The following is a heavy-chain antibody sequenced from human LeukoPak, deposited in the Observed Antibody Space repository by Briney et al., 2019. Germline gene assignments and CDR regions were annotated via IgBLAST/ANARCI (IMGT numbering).Heavy chain of an antibody. CDR1: GFTFSRYW. D-gene: IGHD3-10*01. CDR3: ARAGKTGAAAFDI. J-gene: IGHJ3*02. CDR2: INSDGSST. Sequence: GGSLRLSCAASGFTFSRYWMHWVRQAPGKGLVWVSRINSDGSSTNYADSVKGRFTISRDNTKNTLYLQMNSLRAEDTAVYYCARAGKTGAAAFDIWGQGTRVTVSS. V-gene: IGHV3-74*01.